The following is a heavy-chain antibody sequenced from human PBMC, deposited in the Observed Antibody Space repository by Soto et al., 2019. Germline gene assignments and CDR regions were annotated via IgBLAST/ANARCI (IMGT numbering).Heavy chain of an antibody. CDR1: GFTFDDYA. CDR2: ISWNSGSI. J-gene: IGHJ4*02. CDR3: AKDVSGYDSGFDYFDY. V-gene: IGHV3-9*01. D-gene: IGHD5-12*01. Sequence: GGSLRLSCAASGFTFDDYAMHWVRQAPGKGLEWVSGISWNSGSIGYADSVKGRFTISRDNAKNSLYLQMNSLRAEDTALYYCAKDVSGYDSGFDYFDYWGQGTLVTVSS.